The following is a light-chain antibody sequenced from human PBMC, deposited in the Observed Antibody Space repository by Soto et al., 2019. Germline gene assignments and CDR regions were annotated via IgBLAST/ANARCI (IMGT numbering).Light chain of an antibody. CDR2: YGS. V-gene: IGLV3-21*04. J-gene: IGLJ3*02. CDR3: QVWDSSSDTWV. Sequence: SYELTQPPSVSVAPGKTARVTCGGDNIGSKSVHWYQQKPGQAPVLVIYYGSDRPSGIPERFSGSNSGNTATLTISRVEAGDEADYYCQVWDSSSDTWVFGGGTQLTVL. CDR1: NIGSKS.